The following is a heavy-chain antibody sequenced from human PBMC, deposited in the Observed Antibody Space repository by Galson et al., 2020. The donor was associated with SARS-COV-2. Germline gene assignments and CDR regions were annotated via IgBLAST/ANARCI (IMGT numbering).Heavy chain of an antibody. Sequence: SQTLSLTCTVSGDSVSSAGYYWSWLRQHPGKGPEWIGYIQSSGSTFYTPSLKSRVTISADASKKQFSLKLNSVTAADTAVYYCARVSGSYDTEYWGQGTLVIVSS. CDR3: ARVSGSYDTEY. CDR2: IQSSGST. CDR1: GDSVSSAGYY. J-gene: IGHJ4*02. V-gene: IGHV4-31*02. D-gene: IGHD1-26*01.